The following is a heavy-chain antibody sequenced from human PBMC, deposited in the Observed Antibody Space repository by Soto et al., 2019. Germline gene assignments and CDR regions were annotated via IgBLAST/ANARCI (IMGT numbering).Heavy chain of an antibody. Sequence: SETLSLTCTVSGGSINSYRWSWIRQPPGKGLEWIGYIYYSGSTNYNPSLKSRVTISVDTSKNQFSLRLSSVTAADTAVYYCARLYYYDSSDTYYFDYWGQGTLVTVSS. J-gene: IGHJ4*02. CDR2: IYYSGST. V-gene: IGHV4-59*01. D-gene: IGHD3-22*01. CDR1: GGSINSYR. CDR3: ARLYYYDSSDTYYFDY.